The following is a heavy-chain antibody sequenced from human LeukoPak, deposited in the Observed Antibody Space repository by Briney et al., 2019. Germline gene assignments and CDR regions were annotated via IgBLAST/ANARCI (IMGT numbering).Heavy chain of an antibody. J-gene: IGHJ5*02. CDR1: GGSFSGYY. Sequence: KTSETLSLTCAVYGGSFSGYYWSWIRQPPGKGLEWIGEINHSGSTNYSPSLKSRVTISVDTSKNQFSLKLSSVTAADTAVYYCARGLDSGSYGSPYNWFDPWGQGTLVTVSS. CDR3: ARGLDSGSYGSPYNWFDP. V-gene: IGHV4-34*01. CDR2: INHSGST. D-gene: IGHD1-26*01.